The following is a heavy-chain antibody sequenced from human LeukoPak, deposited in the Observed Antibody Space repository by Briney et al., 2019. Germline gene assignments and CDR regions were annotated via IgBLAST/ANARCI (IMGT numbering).Heavy chain of an antibody. V-gene: IGHV3-7*01. CDR2: IKKDGSEK. D-gene: IGHD3-10*01. CDR1: GFTFSSNW. Sequence: GGSLRLSCGASGFTFSSNWMSWVRQAPGKGLEWVANIKKDGSEKYYVDSVKGRFTISRDNAKNSLYLQMNSLRVEDTAVYYCARVPAVRGVIDYYYGMDVWGQGTTVTVSS. J-gene: IGHJ6*02. CDR3: ARVPAVRGVIDYYYGMDV.